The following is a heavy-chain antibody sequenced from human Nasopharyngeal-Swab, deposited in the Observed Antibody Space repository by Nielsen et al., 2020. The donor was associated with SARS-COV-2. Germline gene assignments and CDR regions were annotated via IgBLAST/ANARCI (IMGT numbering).Heavy chain of an antibody. CDR1: GFTFSSYA. V-gene: IGHV3-30-3*01. CDR3: AKAPEQWLAFDY. Sequence: GESLKISCAASGFTFSSYAMHWVRQAPGKGLEWVAVISYDGSNKYYADSVKGRFTISRDNRKNSLYLQINSLRTEETALYYCAKAPEQWLAFDYWGQGTLVTVSS. D-gene: IGHD6-19*01. J-gene: IGHJ4*02. CDR2: ISYDGSNK.